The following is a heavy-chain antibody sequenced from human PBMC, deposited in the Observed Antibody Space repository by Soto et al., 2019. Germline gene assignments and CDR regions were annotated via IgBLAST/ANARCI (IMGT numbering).Heavy chain of an antibody. J-gene: IGHJ5*02. V-gene: IGHV2-5*02. CDR1: GFSLSTSGVG. CDR2: IYWDVDK. CDR3: AHRRGQQLCPDWFDP. D-gene: IGHD6-13*01. Sequence: QITLKESGPTLVKPTQTLTLTCTFSGFSLSTSGVGVGWIRQPPGKALEWLALIYWDVDKRYSPSLKSGLTITKSPSKNQVVPTLANMDPVDTATHYCAHRRGQQLCPDWFDPWGQGTLVTVSS.